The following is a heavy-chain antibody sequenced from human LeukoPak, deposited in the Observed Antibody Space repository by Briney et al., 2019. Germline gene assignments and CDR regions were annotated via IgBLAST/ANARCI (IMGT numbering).Heavy chain of an antibody. Sequence: SETLSLTCTVSGGSISSYYWSWIRQPPGKELEWIGYIYYSGSTNYNPSLKSRVTISVDTSKNQFSLKLSSVTAADTAVYYCARAVPGIADWGQGTLVAVSS. J-gene: IGHJ4*02. V-gene: IGHV4-59*01. CDR2: IYYSGST. CDR1: GGSISSYY. CDR3: ARAVPGIAD. D-gene: IGHD6-13*01.